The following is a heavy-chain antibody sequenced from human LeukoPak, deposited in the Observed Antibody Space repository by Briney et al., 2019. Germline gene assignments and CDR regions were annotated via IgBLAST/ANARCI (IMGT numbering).Heavy chain of an antibody. CDR3: ARVGCSSSSFNVSYYYHYYYMDV. Sequence: PSETLSLACAVYGGSFSGYYWSWVRQPPGKGLEWLGEIKHSGSTHYNPSLKSRVTISVDTSKKQFSLKVSSVTAADTAVYYCARVGCSSSSFNVSYYYHYYYMDVWGKGTTVT. V-gene: IGHV4-34*01. D-gene: IGHD2-2*01. J-gene: IGHJ6*03. CDR2: IKHSGST. CDR1: GGSFSGYY.